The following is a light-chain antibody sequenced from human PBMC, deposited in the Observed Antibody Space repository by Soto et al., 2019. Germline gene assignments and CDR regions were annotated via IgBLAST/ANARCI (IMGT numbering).Light chain of an antibody. CDR2: LEGSGSY. CDR3: ETWDSCSWV. CDR1: SGHSSYI. J-gene: IGLJ3*02. V-gene: IGLV4-60*02. Sequence: QSVLTQSSSASASLGSSVKLTCTLSSGHSSYIIAWHQQQPGKATRYLMKLEGSGSYNKGSGVPDRFSGSSSGADRYLTVSILHFEDEADYYCETWDSCSWVFGGGTKLTVL.